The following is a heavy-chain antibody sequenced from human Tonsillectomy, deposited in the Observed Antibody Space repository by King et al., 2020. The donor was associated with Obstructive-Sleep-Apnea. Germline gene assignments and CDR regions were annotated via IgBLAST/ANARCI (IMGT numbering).Heavy chain of an antibody. V-gene: IGHV1-18*04. D-gene: IGHD6-13*01. J-gene: IGHJ6*02. CDR3: ARDDSSSWYGSYYYYGMDV. CDR2: ISAYNGNT. Sequence: QLVQSGAEVKKPGASVKVSCKASGYTFTSYGISWVRQAPGQGLEWMGWISAYNGNTNYAQKLQGRVTMTTDTSTSTAYMELRSLRSDDTAVYYCARDDSSSWYGSYYYYGMDVWGQGTTVTVSS. CDR1: GYTFTSYG.